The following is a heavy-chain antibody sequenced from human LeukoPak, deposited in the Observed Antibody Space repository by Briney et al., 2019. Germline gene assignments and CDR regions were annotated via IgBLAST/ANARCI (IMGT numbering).Heavy chain of an antibody. V-gene: IGHV3-53*05. CDR2: IYPGGAV. CDR1: EFTVTTNY. CDR3: ARGSYSSSWKTFDY. J-gene: IGHJ4*02. D-gene: IGHD6-13*01. Sequence: GGSLRLSCAASEFTVTTNYMSWVRQAPGKVLQWVSVIYPGGAVYYADSVKGRFTTSGDNSKNTLYLQMNSLRADDTAMYYCARGSYSSSWKTFDYWGQGTLVTVSS.